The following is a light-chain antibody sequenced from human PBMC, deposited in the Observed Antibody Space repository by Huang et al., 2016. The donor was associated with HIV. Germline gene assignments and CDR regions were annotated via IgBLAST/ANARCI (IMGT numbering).Light chain of an antibody. CDR1: QDIRNY. Sequence: DIQMTQSPSSLSASVGDRVTITCQASQDIRNYLNWYQQKPGKAPKVLSYDASNLETGVPARFSGSGSGTDFTFTISSLQPEDIATYYCQQYDNLLTFGPGTKVDIK. CDR3: QQYDNLLT. V-gene: IGKV1-33*01. J-gene: IGKJ3*01. CDR2: DAS.